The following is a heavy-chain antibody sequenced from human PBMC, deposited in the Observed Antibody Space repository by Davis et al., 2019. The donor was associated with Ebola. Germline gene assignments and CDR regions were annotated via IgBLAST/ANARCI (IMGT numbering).Heavy chain of an antibody. CDR1: GFTVSSNY. V-gene: IGHV3-53*01. D-gene: IGHD1-20*01. Sequence: GESLKISCAASGFTVSSNYMSWVRQAPGKGLEWVSVIYSGGSTYYADSVKGRFTISRDNSKNTLYLQMNSLRAEDTAVYYCARGLGRYNWKRITTGYGMDVWGQGTTVTVSS. CDR2: IYSGGST. CDR3: ARGLGRYNWKRITTGYGMDV. J-gene: IGHJ6*02.